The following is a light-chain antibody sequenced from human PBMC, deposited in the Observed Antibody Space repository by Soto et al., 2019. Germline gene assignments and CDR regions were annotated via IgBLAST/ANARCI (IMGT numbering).Light chain of an antibody. CDR3: SSYTSASTLLYL. J-gene: IGLJ1*01. CDR1: SSDVGSYNL. Sequence: QSVLTQPASVSGSPGQSITISCTGTSSDVGSYNLVSWYQQHPGIAPKLLIYGVTNRPSGVSTRFSGSKSGNTASLTISGLQAEDEADYHCSSYTSASTLLYLFGTGTKLTVL. V-gene: IGLV2-14*02. CDR2: GVT.